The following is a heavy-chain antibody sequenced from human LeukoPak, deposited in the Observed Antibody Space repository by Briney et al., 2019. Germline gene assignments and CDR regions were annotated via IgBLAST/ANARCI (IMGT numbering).Heavy chain of an antibody. CDR3: ATHIFSELRYFDWSTNE. Sequence: ETLSLTCAVYGGSFSGYYWSWIRQPPGKGLGWVANIKQDGSEKYYVDSVKGRFTISRDNAKKSLYLQMNSLRAEDTAVYYCATHIFSELRYFDWSTNEWGQGTLVTVSS. D-gene: IGHD3-9*01. J-gene: IGHJ4*02. V-gene: IGHV3-7*01. CDR1: GGSFSGYY. CDR2: IKQDGSEK.